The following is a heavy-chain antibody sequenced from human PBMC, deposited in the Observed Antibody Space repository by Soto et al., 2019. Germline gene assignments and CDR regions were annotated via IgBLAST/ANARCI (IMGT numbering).Heavy chain of an antibody. CDR3: ARGATIFGVVIYYYGMDV. CDR2: ISYDGSNK. CDR1: GFTFSSYA. D-gene: IGHD3-3*01. J-gene: IGHJ6*02. V-gene: IGHV3-30-3*01. Sequence: GGSLRLSCAASGFTFSSYAMHWVRQAPGKGLEWVAVISYDGSNKYYADSVKGRFTISRDNSKNTLYLQMNSLRAEETAVYYCARGATIFGVVIYYYGMDVWGQGTTVTVSS.